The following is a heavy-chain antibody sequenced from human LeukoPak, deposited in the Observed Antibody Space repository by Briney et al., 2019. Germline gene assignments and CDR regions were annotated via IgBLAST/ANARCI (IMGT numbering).Heavy chain of an antibody. CDR2: IKSKAQSYTT. CDR3: ARDGHTSLDY. Sequence: GGSLRLSCAASGFSFSDHYMDWVRQAPGKGLEWVGRIKSKAQSYTTDYAASVKGRFTISRDDAKNSLYLQMNSLKTEDTAVYYCARDGHTSLDYWGQGTLVTVSS. V-gene: IGHV3-72*01. J-gene: IGHJ4*02. CDR1: GFSFSDHY. D-gene: IGHD3-16*02.